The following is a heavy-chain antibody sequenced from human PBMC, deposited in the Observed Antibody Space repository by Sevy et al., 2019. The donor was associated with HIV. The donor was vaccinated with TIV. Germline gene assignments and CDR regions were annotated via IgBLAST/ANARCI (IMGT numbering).Heavy chain of an antibody. D-gene: IGHD6-6*01. CDR2: IRYSGST. J-gene: IGHJ4*02. V-gene: IGHV4-59*01. Sequence: SETLSLTCTVSGDSISSYYWSWMRQPPGKGLEWIGYIRYSGSTNYNPSLKSRVTISVDTSKSQFSLNLNSVTAADTAVYFCARASGQSTSSRYFDFWGQGTLVTVSS. CDR3: ARASGQSTSSRYFDF. CDR1: GDSISSYY.